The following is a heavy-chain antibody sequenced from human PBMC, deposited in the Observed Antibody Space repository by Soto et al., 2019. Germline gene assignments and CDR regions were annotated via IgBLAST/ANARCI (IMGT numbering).Heavy chain of an antibody. CDR2: MYYSGRT. CDR3: ARHGNTVTTGYYYGMDV. D-gene: IGHD4-17*01. J-gene: IGHJ6*02. V-gene: IGHV4-39*01. Sequence: TLSLTCTVSGASISSSNYYWGWIRQPPGRGLEWIGTMYYSGRTYYNPSLKSRVTTSVDTSKNQFSLKLSAVTATDTAVYYCARHGNTVTTGYYYGMDVWGQGTTVTVSS. CDR1: GASISSSNYY.